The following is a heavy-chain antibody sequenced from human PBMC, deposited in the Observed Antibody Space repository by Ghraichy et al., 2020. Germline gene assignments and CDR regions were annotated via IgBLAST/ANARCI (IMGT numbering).Heavy chain of an antibody. CDR3: SKDEITIFGVVIFAVDI. Sequence: GGSLRLSCAASGFTFSSYSMRWVRQAPGKGLQWVSAISGSAGSTYYADSVNGRFTISIDNSKNTLSLQMNSLRAEDTAVYYCSKDEITIFGVVIFAVDIWCQGTMATVS. V-gene: IGHV3-23*01. CDR2: ISGSAGST. J-gene: IGHJ3*02. D-gene: IGHD3-3*01. CDR1: GFTFSSYS.